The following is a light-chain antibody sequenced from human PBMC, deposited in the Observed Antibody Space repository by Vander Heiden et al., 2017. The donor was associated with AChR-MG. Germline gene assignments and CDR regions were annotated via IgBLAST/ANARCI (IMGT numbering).Light chain of an antibody. V-gene: IGKV3-20*01. Sequence: TVLTNQPASSLSAPRGGAALSCRATQSVISSYLAWYQQKPGQAPRLLIYGASSRATGVPDRFSGSGSGTDFTLTISRLEPEDFAVYYCQQYDSSPCTFGQGTKVEIK. CDR3: QQYDSSPCT. CDR1: QSVISSY. J-gene: IGKJ4*01. CDR2: GAS.